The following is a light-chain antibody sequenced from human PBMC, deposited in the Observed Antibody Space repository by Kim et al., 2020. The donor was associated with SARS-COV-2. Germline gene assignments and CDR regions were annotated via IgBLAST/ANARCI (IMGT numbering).Light chain of an antibody. V-gene: IGKV1-5*03. J-gene: IGKJ4*01. CDR3: QQYDNYFPLT. CDR2: KAS. CDR1: QSISNL. Sequence: DIQMTQSPSTLSASIGDRVTITCRASQSISNLLAWYQQKPGKAPDLLIYKASTLESGVPSRFSGSGSGTEFTLTISSLQPDDFTTYYCQQYDNYFPLTFGGGTKVDIK.